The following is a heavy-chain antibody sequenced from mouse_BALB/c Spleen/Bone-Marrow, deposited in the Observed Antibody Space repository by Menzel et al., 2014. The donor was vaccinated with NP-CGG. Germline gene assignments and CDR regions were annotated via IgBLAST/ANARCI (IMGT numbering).Heavy chain of an antibody. Sequence: VNLAESGAELVKPGAPVKLSCKASGYTFTSYWMNWVKQRPGRGLEWIGRIDPSDSENHYNQKFKDKATLTGDKSSSTSYIQLSSLTSEDSAVYYCARRGYGYGFAYWGQGTLVTVSA. CDR1: GYTFTSYW. J-gene: IGHJ3*01. CDR3: ARRGYGYGFAY. D-gene: IGHD1-2*01. CDR2: IDPSDSEN. V-gene: IGHV1-69*02.